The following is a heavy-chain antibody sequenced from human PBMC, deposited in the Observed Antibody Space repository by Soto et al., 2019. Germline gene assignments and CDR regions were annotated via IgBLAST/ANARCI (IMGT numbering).Heavy chain of an antibody. J-gene: IGHJ5*02. V-gene: IGHV1-69*13. CDR1: GGAFSSYA. D-gene: IGHD2-15*01. Sequence: SVKGSCKGAGGAFSSYAISWVRQAPGQGLEWMGGIIPIFGTANYAQKFQGRVTITADESTSTAYMELSSLRSEDTAVYYCARERDCSGGSCYPGPWFDPWGQGTLVTVSS. CDR2: IIPIFGTA. CDR3: ARERDCSGGSCYPGPWFDP.